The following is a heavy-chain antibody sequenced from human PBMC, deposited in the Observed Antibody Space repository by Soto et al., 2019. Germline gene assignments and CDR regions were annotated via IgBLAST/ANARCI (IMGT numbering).Heavy chain of an antibody. D-gene: IGHD1-1*01. CDR1: GESISTYY. J-gene: IGHJ6*02. CDR2: MYGSGST. V-gene: IGHV4-4*07. Sequence: ASETLSLTCTVSGESISTYYWSWIRQPAGKELEWIGRMYGSGSTNYSPFLKSRVAMSVDTSKNQFSLKLKSVTAADTAVYYCARVLLERRHYFGMDVWGQGTTVTVSS. CDR3: ARVLLERRHYFGMDV.